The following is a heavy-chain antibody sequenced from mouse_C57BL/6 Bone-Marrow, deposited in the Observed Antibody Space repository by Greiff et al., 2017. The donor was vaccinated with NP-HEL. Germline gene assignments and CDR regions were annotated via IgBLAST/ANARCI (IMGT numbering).Heavy chain of an antibody. J-gene: IGHJ4*01. D-gene: IGHD1-1*01. CDR1: GFTFSDYG. CDR3: ARSLRYAMDY. Sequence: EVNVVESGGGLVKPGGSLKLSCAASGFTFSDYGMHWVRQAPEKGLEWVAYISSGSSTIYYADTVKGRFTISRDNAKNTLFLQMTSLRSEDTAMYYCARSLRYAMDYWGQGTSVTVSS. CDR2: ISSGSSTI. V-gene: IGHV5-17*01.